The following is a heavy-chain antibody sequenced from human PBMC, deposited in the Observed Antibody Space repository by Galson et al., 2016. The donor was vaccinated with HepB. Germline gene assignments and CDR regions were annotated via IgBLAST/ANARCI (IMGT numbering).Heavy chain of an antibody. CDR2: ISYNSGYI. J-gene: IGHJ4*02. D-gene: IGHD1-14*01. Sequence: SLRLSCAASGFTFEDYAIHWVRQAPGKGLEWVASISYNSGYIGYGDSVKGRFTISRENAKNSLYLQMNGLRPDDTAVYFCAKDTGTTAFDHWGQGTLVTVSS. CDR1: GFTFEDYA. CDR3: AKDTGTTAFDH. V-gene: IGHV3-9*01.